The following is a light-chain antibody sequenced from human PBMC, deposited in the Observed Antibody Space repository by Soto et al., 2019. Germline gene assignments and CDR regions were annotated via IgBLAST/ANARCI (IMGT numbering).Light chain of an antibody. J-gene: IGKJ5*01. CDR3: QQYGSSPRIT. CDR1: ERIYSAY. CDR2: GTS. Sequence: EVVLTQSPCTLSLSRGERASLSCRASERIYSAYLGWYQQKPGQAPRLLIYGTSSRATGIPDRFSGSGSGTDFTLTISRLEPEDFAVYYCQQYGSSPRITFGQGTRLEIK. V-gene: IGKV3-20*01.